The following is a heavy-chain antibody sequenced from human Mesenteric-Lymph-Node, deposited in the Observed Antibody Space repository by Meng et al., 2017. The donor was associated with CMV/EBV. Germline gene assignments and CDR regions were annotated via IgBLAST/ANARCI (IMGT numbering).Heavy chain of an antibody. D-gene: IGHD3-22*01. Sequence: GSLRLSCTVSGGSVSGSSNYWGWIRQPPGKGMEWIGSIYYSGSTYYNPSLKSRVTIFVDTSKNQFSLKLSSVTAADTAVYYCARQGSGYYYFGYWGQGTLVTVSS. CDR2: IYYSGST. J-gene: IGHJ4*02. CDR1: GGSVSGSSNY. CDR3: ARQGSGYYYFGY. V-gene: IGHV4-39*01.